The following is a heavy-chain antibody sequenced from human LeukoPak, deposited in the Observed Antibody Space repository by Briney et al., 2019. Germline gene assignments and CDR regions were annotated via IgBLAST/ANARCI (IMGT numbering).Heavy chain of an antibody. Sequence: ASVKVSCKASGYTLTDYYMHWVRQAPGQGLEWMGWINPNSGDTNYAQKFQGRVTMTRDTSISTAYMELSRLRSDDTAVYYCARDRGVALGFDRWGQGTLVTVSS. CDR1: GYTLTDYY. D-gene: IGHD3-10*01. J-gene: IGHJ5*02. V-gene: IGHV1-2*02. CDR2: INPNSGDT. CDR3: ARDRGVALGFDR.